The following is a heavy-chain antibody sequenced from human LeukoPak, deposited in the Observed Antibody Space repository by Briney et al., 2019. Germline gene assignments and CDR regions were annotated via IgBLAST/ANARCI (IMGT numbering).Heavy chain of an antibody. J-gene: IGHJ4*02. CDR2: IYPGDSDT. Sequence: GESLKISCKGSGYSFTSYWIGWVRQMPGKGLEWMGIIYPGDSDTRYSPFFQGQVTISADKSISTAYLQWSSLTASDTAMYYCARIYWQNYYDSSGYYRWLDYWGQGTLVTVSS. CDR1: GYSFTSYW. D-gene: IGHD3-22*01. V-gene: IGHV5-51*01. CDR3: ARIYWQNYYDSSGYYRWLDY.